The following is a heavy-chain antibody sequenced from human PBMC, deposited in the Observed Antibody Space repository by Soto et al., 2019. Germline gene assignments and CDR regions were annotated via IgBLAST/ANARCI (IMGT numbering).Heavy chain of an antibody. Sequence: ASVKDSCKASGYTFTSYAMHWVRQAPGQRLEWMGWINAGNGNTKYSQKFQGRVTINRDTSASTAYMELSSLRSEDTAVYYCSYSSSWYSFDYWGQGTLVTVSS. J-gene: IGHJ4*02. V-gene: IGHV1-3*01. CDR1: GYTFTSYA. D-gene: IGHD6-13*01. CDR3: SYSSSWYSFDY. CDR2: INAGNGNT.